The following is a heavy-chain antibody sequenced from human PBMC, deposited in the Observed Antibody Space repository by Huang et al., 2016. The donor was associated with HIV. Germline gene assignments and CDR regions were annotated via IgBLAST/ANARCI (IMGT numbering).Heavy chain of an antibody. J-gene: IGHJ4*02. D-gene: IGHD6-13*01. CDR1: GDFISSTNYY. Sequence: QLQLQESGPGQVKPSEPLSLTCTVSGDFISSTNYYWGWIRQSPGKGLEWVGSVYQSGSTTYNPSLKSRVTLSVDTSRNQFSLRWNSVTAADTAVYYCASQHIGAAATWFWGRGTQVAVSS. V-gene: IGHV4-39*01. CDR3: ASQHIGAAATWF. CDR2: VYQSGST.